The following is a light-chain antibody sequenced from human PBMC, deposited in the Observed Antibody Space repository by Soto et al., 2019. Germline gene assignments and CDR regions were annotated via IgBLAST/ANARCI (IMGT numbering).Light chain of an antibody. CDR2: SNN. J-gene: IGLJ1*01. Sequence: QSVLTQPPSASGTPGQRVSISCSGSSSNIGTNFVDWYQQLPGTAPKLLIYSNNQRPSGVPARFSGSKSGTSASLAISGLQSEDEADYYCAAWDDSLIAYVFGSGTKLTV. V-gene: IGLV1-44*01. CDR3: AAWDDSLIAYV. CDR1: SSNIGTNF.